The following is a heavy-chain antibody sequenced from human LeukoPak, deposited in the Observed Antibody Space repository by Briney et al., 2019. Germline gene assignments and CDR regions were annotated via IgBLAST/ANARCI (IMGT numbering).Heavy chain of an antibody. J-gene: IGHJ3*02. CDR3: ARDRFNVMVTTEDAFDI. CDR1: GYTFSDYG. Sequence: ASVKVSCKASGYTFSDYGISWVRHVPGQGLEWMGWISAYNGNTNYAQKLQGRVTMTTDTSTSTAYMELRSLKSDDTAVYYCARDRFNVMVTTEDAFDIWGQGTMVTVSS. D-gene: IGHD5-18*01. CDR2: ISAYNGNT. V-gene: IGHV1-18*01.